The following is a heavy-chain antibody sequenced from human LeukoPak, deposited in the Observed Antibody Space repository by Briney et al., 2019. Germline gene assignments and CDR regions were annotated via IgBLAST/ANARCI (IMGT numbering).Heavy chain of an antibody. Sequence: QTGGSLRLSCTASGFTFGDYAMSWVRQAPGKGLEWVGRSRNKAKSYSTEYAASVKGRFTISRDESRNSLYLQMNSLTTEDTAVYYCVRGFNSFDSWGQGTQVTVSS. CDR3: VRGFNSFDS. D-gene: IGHD2/OR15-2a*01. CDR1: GFTFGDYA. J-gene: IGHJ4*02. CDR2: SRNKAKSYST. V-gene: IGHV3-72*01.